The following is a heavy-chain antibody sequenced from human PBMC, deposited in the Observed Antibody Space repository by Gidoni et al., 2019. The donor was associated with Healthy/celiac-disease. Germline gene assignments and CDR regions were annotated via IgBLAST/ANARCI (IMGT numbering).Heavy chain of an antibody. D-gene: IGHD5-12*01. J-gene: IGHJ3*02. Sequence: QVQLVESGGGVVQPGRSLRLPCAASGFTFSSDDTPWVRQAPDKGLEWVAVISYDGSNKYYADSVKGRFTISRDNSKNTLYLQMTSLRAEDTAVYYCAREGRYSGDIAATIYAFDIWGQGTMVTVSS. CDR1: GFTFSSDD. V-gene: IGHV3-30-3*01. CDR2: ISYDGSNK. CDR3: AREGRYSGDIAATIYAFDI.